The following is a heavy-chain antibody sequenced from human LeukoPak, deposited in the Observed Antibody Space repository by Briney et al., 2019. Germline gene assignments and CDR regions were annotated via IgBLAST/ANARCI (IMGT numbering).Heavy chain of an antibody. CDR2: ISAGGDFV. CDR3: VRDKYDRSNYAYLDS. Sequence: PGGSLRPSCAASGFPFSTHSLNWVRQAPGKGLEWVSSISAGGDFVYYGDSVKGRSTMSRDNAKNSLHLQMDSLTAEDTAVYYCVRDKYDRSNYAYLDSWGHGTLVTVSS. J-gene: IGHJ5*01. CDR1: GFPFSTHS. D-gene: IGHD3-22*01. V-gene: IGHV3-21*01.